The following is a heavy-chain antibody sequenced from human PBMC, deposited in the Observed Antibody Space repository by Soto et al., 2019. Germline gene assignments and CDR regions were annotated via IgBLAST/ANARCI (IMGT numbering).Heavy chain of an antibody. Sequence: PSETLSLTCTVSGGSITSSSYYWGWIRQPPGKGLEWIGTIYYSGSTYYNPSLKSRVTISVDTSKNQFSLNLSSVTAADTAVYYCARGFRVEGAYGAGAFFDYWAQGTLVTVSS. CDR3: ARGFRVEGAYGAGAFFDY. CDR1: GGSITSSSYY. CDR2: IYYSGST. D-gene: IGHD1-26*01. J-gene: IGHJ4*02. V-gene: IGHV4-39*01.